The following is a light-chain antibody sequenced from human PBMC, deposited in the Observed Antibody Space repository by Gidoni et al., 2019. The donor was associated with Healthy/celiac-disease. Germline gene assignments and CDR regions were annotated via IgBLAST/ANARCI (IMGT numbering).Light chain of an antibody. Sequence: IVSTQSPGTLSLSPGERATLSCRASQRVSSSYLAWYQQKPGQAPRLLIYGASSRATGIPDRFSGSGSGTDFTLTISRLEPEDFAVYYCQQYGSSPQTFGQGTKVEIK. V-gene: IGKV3-20*01. CDR2: GAS. CDR1: QRVSSSY. J-gene: IGKJ1*01. CDR3: QQYGSSPQT.